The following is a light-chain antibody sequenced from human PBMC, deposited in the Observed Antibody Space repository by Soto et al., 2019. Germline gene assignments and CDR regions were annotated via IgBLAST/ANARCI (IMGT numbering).Light chain of an antibody. Sequence: QSALTQPASVSGSPGQSITISCTGTSSDVGGYNYVSWYQQHPGKAPKLMISEVSNRPSGISNRFSGSKSGNTASLTISGLQAEDEADYYCSSYTSSSTVVFGGGTKLTV. CDR3: SSYTSSSTVV. V-gene: IGLV2-14*01. J-gene: IGLJ3*02. CDR1: SSDVGGYNY. CDR2: EVS.